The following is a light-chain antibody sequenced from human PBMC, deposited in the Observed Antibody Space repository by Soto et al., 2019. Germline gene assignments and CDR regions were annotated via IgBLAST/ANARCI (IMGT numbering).Light chain of an antibody. J-gene: IGLJ1*01. CDR1: SSNIGSNS. Sequence: QSALTQPPSASGTPGQRVSISCSGSSSNIGSNSVNWYQQLPGTAPKLLIYSNNQRPSGVPDRISGSKSGTSASLAISGLQSEDEADYYCAAWDDSLNSPVFGTGTKLTVL. V-gene: IGLV1-44*01. CDR2: SNN. CDR3: AAWDDSLNSPV.